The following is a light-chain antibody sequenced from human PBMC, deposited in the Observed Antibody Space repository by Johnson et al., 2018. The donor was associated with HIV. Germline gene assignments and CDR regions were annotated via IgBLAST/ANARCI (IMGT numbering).Light chain of an antibody. V-gene: IGLV1-51*01. Sequence: QSVLTQPPSVSAAPGQKVTISCSGSSSNIGDNYVSWYQQVPGTAPKLLIYDNNKRPSGIPDRFSGSKSGTSATLGITGLQTGDEADYYCGTWDSSLSANFGVGTGTKVTVL. CDR2: DNN. J-gene: IGLJ1*01. CDR3: GTWDSSLSANFG. CDR1: SSNIGDNY.